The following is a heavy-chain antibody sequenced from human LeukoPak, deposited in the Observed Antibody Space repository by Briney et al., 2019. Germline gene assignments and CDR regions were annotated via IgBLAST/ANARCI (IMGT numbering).Heavy chain of an antibody. CDR2: IYYSGST. CDR1: GGSISSGGYY. Sequence: SETLSLTCTVSGGSISSGGYYWSWIRQHPGKGLEWIEYIYYSGSTYYNPSLKSRVTISVDTSKNQFSLKLSSVTAADTAVYYCAATVDIVATAGHDAFDIWGQGTMVTVSS. CDR3: AATVDIVATAGHDAFDI. J-gene: IGHJ3*02. D-gene: IGHD5-12*01. V-gene: IGHV4-31*03.